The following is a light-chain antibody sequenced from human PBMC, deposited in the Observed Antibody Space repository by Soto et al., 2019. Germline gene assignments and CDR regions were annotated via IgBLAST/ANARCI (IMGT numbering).Light chain of an antibody. CDR3: QSYDSSLSGVV. CDR2: GNN. Sequence: QSVLTQPPSVSGAPGQRVTISCTGSSSNIGAGYEAHWYQQLPGTAPKLLIYGNNNRPSGVPDRFSGSKSGTSASLVITGLQAEDEADYYCQSYDSSLSGVVFGGGTKLTVL. J-gene: IGLJ2*01. CDR1: SSNIGAGYE. V-gene: IGLV1-40*01.